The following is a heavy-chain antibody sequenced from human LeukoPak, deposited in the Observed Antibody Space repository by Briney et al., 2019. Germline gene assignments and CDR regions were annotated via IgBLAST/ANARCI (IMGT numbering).Heavy chain of an antibody. D-gene: IGHD4-23*01. CDR1: GFTFSSYG. J-gene: IGHJ4*02. V-gene: IGHV3-30*03. Sequence: GRSLRLSCAASGFTFSSYGMHWVRQAPGKGLEWVAVISYDGSNKYYADSVKGRSTISRDNSKNTLYLQMNSLRAEDTAVYYCAAFGNADYWGQGTLVTVSS. CDR3: AAFGNADY. CDR2: ISYDGSNK.